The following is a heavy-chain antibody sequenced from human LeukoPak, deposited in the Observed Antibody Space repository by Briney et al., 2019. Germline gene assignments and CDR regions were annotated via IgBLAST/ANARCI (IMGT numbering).Heavy chain of an antibody. CDR1: GGSISSGGYS. D-gene: IGHD2-2*02. V-gene: IGHV4-30-2*01. CDR3: ARTDCSSTSCYMFDY. CDR2: IYHSGST. Sequence: PSQTLSLTCAVSGGSISSGGYSWSWIRQPPGKGLEWIGYIYHSGSTYYNPSLKSRVTISVDTSKNQFSLKLSSVTAADTAVYYCARTDCSSTSCYMFDYWGQGTLVTVSS. J-gene: IGHJ4*02.